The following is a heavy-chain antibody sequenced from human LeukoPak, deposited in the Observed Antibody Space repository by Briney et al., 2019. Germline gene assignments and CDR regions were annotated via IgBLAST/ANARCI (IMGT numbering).Heavy chain of an antibody. J-gene: IGHJ4*02. CDR3: ARGTGRVVIDFDY. D-gene: IGHD3-3*01. V-gene: IGHV3-53*01. CDR2: IYSGGST. CDR1: GFTVSSNY. Sequence: PGGSLRLSCAASGFTVSSNYVSWVRQAPGKGLEWVSVIYSGGSTYYADSVKGRFTISRDNSKNTLYLQMNSLRAEDTAVYYCARGTGRVVIDFDYWGQGTLVTVSS.